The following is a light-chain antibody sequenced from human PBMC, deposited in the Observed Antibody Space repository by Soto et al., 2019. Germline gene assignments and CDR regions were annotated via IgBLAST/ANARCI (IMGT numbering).Light chain of an antibody. J-gene: IGKJ5*01. CDR2: GAS. CDR3: QQYGTSEII. Sequence: EIVLTQSPGTLSLSPGEIATLSFSASQSVSSSYLAWYQQKPGQAPRLLIYGASSRATGIPDRFSGSGSGTDFTLTISRPEPEDFAVFYCQQYGTSEIIFGQGTRLEIK. CDR1: QSVSSSY. V-gene: IGKV3-20*01.